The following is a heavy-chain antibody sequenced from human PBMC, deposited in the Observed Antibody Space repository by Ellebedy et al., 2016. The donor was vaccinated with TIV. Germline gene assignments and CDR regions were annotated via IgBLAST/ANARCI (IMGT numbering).Heavy chain of an antibody. J-gene: IGHJ6*02. D-gene: IGHD3-9*01. Sequence: GESLKISCATSGFTFTYTWMHWIRQAPGKGLEWVSRISGWGGDIFYADSVKGRFTISSDNAKNTLFLQMNGLRAEDTAVYYCAKDHGPETGTQYAYFYGVDVWGQGSTVTVSS. V-gene: IGHV3-23*01. CDR2: ISGWGGDI. CDR3: AKDHGPETGTQYAYFYGVDV. CDR1: GFTFTYTW.